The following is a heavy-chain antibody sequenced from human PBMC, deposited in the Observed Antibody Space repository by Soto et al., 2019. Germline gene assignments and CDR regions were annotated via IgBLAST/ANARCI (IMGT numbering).Heavy chain of an antibody. J-gene: IGHJ4*02. CDR3: ARDTFGGAYDFLH. D-gene: IGHD3-3*01. V-gene: IGHV3-66*01. Sequence: EVQLVESGGGLVQPGGSLRLSCAASGFTVSSFYMTWVPQAPGKGLQWVAVISSGGSTYYADSVKGRFTISRDNSKNTLYLEMNSLRAEDTAVYYCARDTFGGAYDFLHGGQGTLVTVSS. CDR1: GFTVSSFY. CDR2: ISSGGST.